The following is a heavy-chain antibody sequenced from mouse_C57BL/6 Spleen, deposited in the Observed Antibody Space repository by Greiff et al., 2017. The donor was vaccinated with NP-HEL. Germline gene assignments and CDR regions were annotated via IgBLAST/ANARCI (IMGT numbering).Heavy chain of an antibody. CDR1: GFTFSDYY. J-gene: IGHJ4*01. CDR2: INYDGSST. CDR3: AREEKYAMDY. V-gene: IGHV5-16*01. Sequence: EVMLVESEGGLVQPGRSMKLSCTASGFTFSDYYMAWVRQVPEKGLEWVANINYDGSSTYYLDSLKSRFIISRDNAKKILYLQMNSLKSEDTATYYCAREEKYAMDYWGQGTSVTVSS.